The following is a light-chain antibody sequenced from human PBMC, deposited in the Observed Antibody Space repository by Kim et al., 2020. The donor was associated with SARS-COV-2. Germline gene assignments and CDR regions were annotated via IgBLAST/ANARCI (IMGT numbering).Light chain of an antibody. Sequence: DIQMTQSPSSLSVSVGDGVSITCRASQSIRSYLNWYQQKLGKAPKLLIYGASTLQSGVPLRFSGSGSGTDFTLTISSLQPEDSATYYCQQGYTTPLTFGQGTKVDIK. J-gene: IGKJ1*01. V-gene: IGKV1-39*01. CDR2: GAS. CDR1: QSIRSY. CDR3: QQGYTTPLT.